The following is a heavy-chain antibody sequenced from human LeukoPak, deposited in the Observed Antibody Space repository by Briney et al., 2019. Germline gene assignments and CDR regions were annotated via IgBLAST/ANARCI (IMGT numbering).Heavy chain of an antibody. Sequence: PSETLSLTCAVSGDSISSGNWWSWVRQPPGKGLEWIGEINHSGSSNYNPSLKSRVTISVDTSKNQFSLKLTSVTAADTAVYYCARSYNRVVLLYYWGQGTLVTVSS. CDR1: GDSISSGNW. V-gene: IGHV4-4*02. D-gene: IGHD3-10*01. J-gene: IGHJ4*02. CDR2: INHSGSS. CDR3: ARSYNRVVLLYY.